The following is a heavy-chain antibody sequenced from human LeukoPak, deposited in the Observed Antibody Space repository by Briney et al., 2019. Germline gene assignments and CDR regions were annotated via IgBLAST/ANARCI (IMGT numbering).Heavy chain of an antibody. CDR2: INHSGST. D-gene: IGHD3-3*01. CDR1: GGSFSGYY. V-gene: IGHV4-34*01. J-gene: IGHJ5*02. Sequence: SETLSLTCAVYGGSFSGYYWSWIRQPPGKGLEWIGEINHSGSTNYNPSLKSRVTISVDTSKTQFSLKLSSVTAADTAVYYCARLYYDFWSGYSNRGFDPWGQGTLVTVSS. CDR3: ARLYYDFWSGYSNRGFDP.